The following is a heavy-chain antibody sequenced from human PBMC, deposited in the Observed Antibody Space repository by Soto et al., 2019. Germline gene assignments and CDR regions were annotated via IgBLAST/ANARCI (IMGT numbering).Heavy chain of an antibody. CDR3: VRHARRASS. CDR2: ISGTGSDT. J-gene: IGHJ5*02. CDR1: GFTFSDDY. V-gene: IGHV3-11*06. Sequence: PGGSLRLSCAASGFTFSDDYMNWLRQAPGKGLEWVSYISGTGSDTNYADSVKGRFTISRDNAKNSLYLQMNSLRAEDTAVYYCVRHARRASSWGLETLVTGS. D-gene: IGHD2-8*01.